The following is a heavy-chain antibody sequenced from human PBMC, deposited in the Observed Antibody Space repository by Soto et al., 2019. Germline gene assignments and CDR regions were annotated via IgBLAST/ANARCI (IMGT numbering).Heavy chain of an antibody. V-gene: IGHV1-18*01. CDR1: GHTSSTFG. Sequence: QVHLVQSGAEVKKPGASVKVSCKASGHTSSTFGISWVRQVPGQGLEWMGWVNGYNTHANYAQKSQGRVTMTTDTSTSTASMELRNLRFDDTAVYYCARDIGVTALDCFDPWGQGTLVTLSS. CDR3: ARDIGVTALDCFDP. J-gene: IGHJ5*02. D-gene: IGHD1-1*01. CDR2: VNGYNTHA.